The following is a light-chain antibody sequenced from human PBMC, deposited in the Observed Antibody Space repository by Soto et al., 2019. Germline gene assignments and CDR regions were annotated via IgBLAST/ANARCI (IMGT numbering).Light chain of an antibody. J-gene: IGKJ5*01. CDR2: AAS. CDR3: QQLNSYPIT. CDR1: QGISSF. Sequence: QLTQSPSSLSASVGDSVTITCRASQGISSFLAWYQQKPGKAPKLLIYAASTLQSGVPSRFSGSGSGTDLTITISSLQPEDFDTYFCQQLNSYPITFGQGTRLEIK. V-gene: IGKV1-9*01.